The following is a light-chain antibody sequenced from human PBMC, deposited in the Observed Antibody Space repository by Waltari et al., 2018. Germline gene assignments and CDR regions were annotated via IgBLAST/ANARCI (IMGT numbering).Light chain of an antibody. V-gene: IGKV1-39*01. Sequence: DIQMTQSPSSLSASVGDRVTITCRASQSISSYLSWYQRKPGKAPKLLIYDTSTLQSGVPSRFSGSGSGTDFTLTISSLQPEDFATYWCQQSYRSFSFGGGTKVEIK. CDR3: QQSYRSFS. J-gene: IGKJ4*01. CDR1: QSISSY. CDR2: DTS.